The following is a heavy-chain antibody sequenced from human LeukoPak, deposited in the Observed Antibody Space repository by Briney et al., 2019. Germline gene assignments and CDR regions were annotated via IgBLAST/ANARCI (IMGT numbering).Heavy chain of an antibody. CDR3: ARSIVVVTGLYFDY. Sequence: SETLSLTCTVSGGSISSYYWSWIRQPPGKGLEWIGYIYYSGSTNYNPSLKSQVTIPVDTSKNQFSLKLSSVTAADTAVYYCARSIVVVTGLYFDYWGQGTLVTVSS. J-gene: IGHJ4*02. CDR2: IYYSGST. D-gene: IGHD2-21*02. CDR1: GGSISSYY. V-gene: IGHV4-59*08.